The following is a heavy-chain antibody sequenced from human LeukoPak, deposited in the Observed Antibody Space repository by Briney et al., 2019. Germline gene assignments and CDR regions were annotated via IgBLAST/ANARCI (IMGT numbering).Heavy chain of an antibody. V-gene: IGHV3-30-3*01. D-gene: IGHD3-10*01. CDR1: GFTFSSYA. J-gene: IGHJ4*02. Sequence: PGGSLRLSCAASGFTFSSYAMHWVRQAPGKGLEWVAVISYDGSNKYYADSVKGRFTISRDNSKNTLYLQMNSLRAEDTAVYYCARNTYYYGSGHYYFDYWGQGTLVTVSS. CDR2: ISYDGSNK. CDR3: ARNTYYYGSGHYYFDY.